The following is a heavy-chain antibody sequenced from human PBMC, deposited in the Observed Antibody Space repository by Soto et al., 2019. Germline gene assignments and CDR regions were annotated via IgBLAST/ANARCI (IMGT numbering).Heavy chain of an antibody. J-gene: IGHJ6*02. CDR2: INSVASYV. D-gene: IGHD3-10*01. Sequence: QLVESGGGLVKPGGSLRGSCAASRFAFSSYSMHWVRQAPMKGLEWVASINSVASYVYYADSVEGRFTISRDNAKNSVYLQMNSLRAEDTAVYYCTRDRSSFMRGRIRGPYGGLDVWGQGTTVLVS. CDR3: TRDRSSFMRGRIRGPYGGLDV. CDR1: RFAFSSYS. V-gene: IGHV3-21*01.